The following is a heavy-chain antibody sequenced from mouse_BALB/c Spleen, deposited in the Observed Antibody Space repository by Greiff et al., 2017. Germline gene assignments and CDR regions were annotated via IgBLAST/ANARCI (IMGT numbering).Heavy chain of an antibody. D-gene: IGHD4-1*01. Sequence: EVMLVESGGGLVQPGGSLRLSCATSGFTFTDYYMSWVRQPPGKALEWLGFIRNKANGYTTEYSASVKGRFTISRDNSQSILYLQMNTLRAEDSATYYCARDNWAFAYWGQGTLVTVSA. CDR2: IRNKANGYTT. J-gene: IGHJ3*01. V-gene: IGHV7-3*02. CDR1: GFTFTDYY. CDR3: ARDNWAFAY.